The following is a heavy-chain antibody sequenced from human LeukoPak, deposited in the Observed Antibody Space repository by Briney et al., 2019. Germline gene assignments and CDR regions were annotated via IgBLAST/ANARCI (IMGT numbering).Heavy chain of an antibody. J-gene: IGHJ3*02. CDR1: GGSISSSNW. CDR3: ARALRITAAGTRGWYAFDI. CDR2: IYHSGTA. D-gene: IGHD6-13*01. V-gene: IGHV4-4*02. Sequence: KTSETLSLTCAVSGGSISSSNWWSWVRQPPGKGLEWIGEIYHSGTANYNPSLKSRVTISVDTSKNQFSLKLSSVTAADTAVYYCARALRITAAGTRGWYAFDIWGQGTMVTVSS.